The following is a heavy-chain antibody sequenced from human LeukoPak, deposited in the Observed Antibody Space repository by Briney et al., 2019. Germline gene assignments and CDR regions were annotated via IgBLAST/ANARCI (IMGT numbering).Heavy chain of an antibody. Sequence: SETLSLTCTVSGGSISSYYWSWIRQPPGKGLEWIGYIYYSGSTNYNPSLKSRVTISVDTSKNQFSLKLSSVTAADTAVYYCAREVTPWDAFDIWGQGTMVTVSS. D-gene: IGHD2-15*01. V-gene: IGHV4-59*01. J-gene: IGHJ3*02. CDR3: AREVTPWDAFDI. CDR1: GGSISSYY. CDR2: IYYSGST.